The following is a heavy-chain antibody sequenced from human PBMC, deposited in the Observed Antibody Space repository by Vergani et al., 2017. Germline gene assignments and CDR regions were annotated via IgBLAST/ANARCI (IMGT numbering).Heavy chain of an antibody. CDR3: ARALGYYGMDV. Sequence: EVQLVESGGGLIQPGGSLRLSCAASGFTISSNYMSWVHQAPGKGLEWVSVIYSGGSTYYADSVKGRFTISRDNSKSTLYLQMNSLRAEDTAVYYCARALGYYGMDVWGQGTTVTVSS. CDR2: IYSGGST. CDR1: GFTISSNY. J-gene: IGHJ6*02. V-gene: IGHV3-53*01.